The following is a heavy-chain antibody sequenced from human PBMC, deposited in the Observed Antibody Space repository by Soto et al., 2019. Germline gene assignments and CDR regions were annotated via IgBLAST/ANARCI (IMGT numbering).Heavy chain of an antibody. CDR1: GGSISSSNW. V-gene: IGHV4-4*02. J-gene: IGHJ4*02. Sequence: QVQLQESGPGLVKPSGTLSLTCAVSGGSISSSNWWSWVRQPPGKGLEWIGEIYHSGSTNYNPSLKSRVTXXVXKXXHQFSLKLSSVTAADTAVYYCARIVYSSGWVHFDSWGQGTLVTVSS. D-gene: IGHD6-19*01. CDR2: IYHSGST. CDR3: ARIVYSSGWVHFDS.